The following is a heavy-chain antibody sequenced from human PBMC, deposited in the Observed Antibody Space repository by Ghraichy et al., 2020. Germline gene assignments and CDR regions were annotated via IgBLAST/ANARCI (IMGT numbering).Heavy chain of an antibody. CDR3: ARARRYCSGEACLFGIFTFDI. Sequence: SETLSLTCAVYGGSFTGSYWSWIRQPPGGGLEWIGDISHSGRSNSHPSLKSRVTISVDTSKNQFSLNLISVTVADTAVYYCARARRYCSGEACLFGIFTFDIWGQGTMVTVAS. J-gene: IGHJ3*02. CDR1: GGSFTGSY. V-gene: IGHV4-34*01. CDR2: ISHSGRS. D-gene: IGHD2-15*01.